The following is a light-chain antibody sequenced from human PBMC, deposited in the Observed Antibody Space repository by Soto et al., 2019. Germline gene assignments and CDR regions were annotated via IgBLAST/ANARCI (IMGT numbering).Light chain of an antibody. Sequence: DIQMTQSPSSVSASVGDRVTITCRASQGFSSWLAWYQQRPGKAPELLIYAASSLQSGVPPRFSGSGTGTDFTLTISSLQPEDFATYYCQQANSFPYTFGQGTKLEIK. J-gene: IGKJ2*01. CDR2: AAS. CDR1: QGFSSW. V-gene: IGKV1-12*01. CDR3: QQANSFPYT.